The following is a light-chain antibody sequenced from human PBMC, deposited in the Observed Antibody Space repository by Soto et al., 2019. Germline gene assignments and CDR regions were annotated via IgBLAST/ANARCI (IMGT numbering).Light chain of an antibody. Sequence: IQMTQSPSSLSASVGDRVPITCRASQSISSYLNWYQQKPGKDPKLLIYAASSLQSGVPSRFSGSGSGTDFTLTISSLQPEDFATYYCQQSYSTPLTFGGGTKVEIK. V-gene: IGKV1-39*01. J-gene: IGKJ4*01. CDR3: QQSYSTPLT. CDR1: QSISSY. CDR2: AAS.